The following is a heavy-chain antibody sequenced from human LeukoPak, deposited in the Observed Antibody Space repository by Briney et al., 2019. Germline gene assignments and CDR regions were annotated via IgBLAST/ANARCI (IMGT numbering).Heavy chain of an antibody. Sequence: PSETLSLTCTVSGGSLSSYYWSWIRQPPGRELEWIGYIYYSGSTNYNPSLKSRVTISVDTSKNQFSLKLSSVTAADTAVYYCARASWIVGAYYFDYWGQGTLVTVSS. CDR2: IYYSGST. J-gene: IGHJ4*02. CDR1: GGSLSSYY. V-gene: IGHV4-59*01. D-gene: IGHD1-26*01. CDR3: ARASWIVGAYYFDY.